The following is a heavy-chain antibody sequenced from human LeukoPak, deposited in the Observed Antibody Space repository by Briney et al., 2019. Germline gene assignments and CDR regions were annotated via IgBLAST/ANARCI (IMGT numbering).Heavy chain of an antibody. V-gene: IGHV3-30*02. CDR1: GFTFSSYG. J-gene: IGHJ4*02. D-gene: IGHD2-21*02. CDR2: IRYDGSNK. CDR3: AKDPRCGGDCYSDDY. Sequence: GGSLRLSCAASGFTFSSYGMHWVRQAPGKGLEWAAFIRYDGSNKYYADSVKGRFTISRDNSKNTLYLQMNSLRAEDTAVYYCAKDPRCGGDCYSDDYWGQGTLVTVSS.